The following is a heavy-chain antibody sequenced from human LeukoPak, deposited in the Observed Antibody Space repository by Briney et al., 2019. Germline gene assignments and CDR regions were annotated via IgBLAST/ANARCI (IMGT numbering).Heavy chain of an antibody. V-gene: IGHV1-46*01. J-gene: IGHJ5*02. CDR3: ARGPSEVRFLEWSPEAWFDP. CDR2: INPSGGST. CDR1: GYTFTSYY. D-gene: IGHD3-3*01. Sequence: ASVKVSCTASGYTFTSYYMHWVRQAPGQGLEWMGIINPSGGSTSYAQKFQGRVTMTRDMSTSTVYMELSSLRSEDTAVYYCARGPSEVRFLEWSPEAWFDPWGQGTLVTVSS.